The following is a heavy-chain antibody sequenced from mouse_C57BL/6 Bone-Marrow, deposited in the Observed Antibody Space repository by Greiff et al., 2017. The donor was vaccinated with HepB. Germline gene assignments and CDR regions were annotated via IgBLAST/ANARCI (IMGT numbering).Heavy chain of an antibody. CDR3: ARSGLPWYFDV. Sequence: LQESGPELVKPGASVKISCKASGYAFSSSWMNWVKQRPGKGLEWIGRIYPGDGDTNYNGKFKGKATLTADKSSSTAYMQLSSLTSEDSAVYFCARSGLPWYFDVWGTGTTVTVSS. V-gene: IGHV1-82*01. D-gene: IGHD3-1*01. J-gene: IGHJ1*03. CDR2: IYPGDGDT. CDR1: GYAFSSSW.